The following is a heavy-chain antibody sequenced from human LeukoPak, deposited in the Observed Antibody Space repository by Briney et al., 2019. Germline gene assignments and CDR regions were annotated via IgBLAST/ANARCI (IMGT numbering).Heavy chain of an antibody. Sequence: QSGGSLRLSCAASGFTFSGYGMHWVRQAPGKGLEWVTYIRYDGSNKYYADSVKGRFTISRDNSKNTLYLQMNSLRAEDTAVYYCARDRGDYGDLVDYWGQGTLVTVSS. CDR3: ARDRGDYGDLVDY. V-gene: IGHV3-30*02. D-gene: IGHD4-17*01. CDR2: IRYDGSNK. J-gene: IGHJ4*02. CDR1: GFTFSGYG.